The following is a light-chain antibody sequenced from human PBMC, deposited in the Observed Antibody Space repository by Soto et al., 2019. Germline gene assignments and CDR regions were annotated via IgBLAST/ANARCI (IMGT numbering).Light chain of an antibody. CDR2: GAS. CDR1: QSVSSSY. Sequence: EIVLTQSPGTLSLSPGERATLSCRASQSVSSSYLAWYQQKPGQAPRLLIYGASSRATGIPDRFSGSGSGTDFTLTISRLEPEDFAVYYCQPSPTGWTFGQGTKVEIK. J-gene: IGKJ1*01. V-gene: IGKV3-20*01. CDR3: QPSPTGWT.